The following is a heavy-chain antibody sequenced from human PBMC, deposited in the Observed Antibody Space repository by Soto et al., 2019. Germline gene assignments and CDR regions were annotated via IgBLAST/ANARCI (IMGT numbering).Heavy chain of an antibody. J-gene: IGHJ4*02. Sequence: GSLIPSCGAPGSTFSIYALTWVRQAPGKGLEWVSVISGGGINTLYADSVKGRFTISRDNSKNALYLQMNSLRADDTAVYYCATVGRANYFDNWGQGTLVTVSS. CDR1: GSTFSIYA. V-gene: IGHV3-23*01. CDR2: ISGGGINT. CDR3: ATVGRANYFDN.